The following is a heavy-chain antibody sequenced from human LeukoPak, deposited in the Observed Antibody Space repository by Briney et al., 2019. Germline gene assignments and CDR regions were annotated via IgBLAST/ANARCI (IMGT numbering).Heavy chain of an antibody. V-gene: IGHV4-39*07. Sequence: SETLSLTCTVSGGPISSSTYYWGWIRQPPGKGLEWIGSIFYSAYTYYNPSLKSQVSISVDTSKNQFSLKLSSVPAADTAVYYCARGGRSSSSLNFDYWGQGTLVTVSS. D-gene: IGHD6-6*01. J-gene: IGHJ4*02. CDR2: IFYSAYT. CDR1: GGPISSSTYY. CDR3: ARGGRSSSSLNFDY.